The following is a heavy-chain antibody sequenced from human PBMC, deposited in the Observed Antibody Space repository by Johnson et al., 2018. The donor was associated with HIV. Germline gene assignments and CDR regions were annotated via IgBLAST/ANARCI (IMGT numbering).Heavy chain of an antibody. D-gene: IGHD2-2*02. CDR1: GFTFSSYA. CDR2: ISYDGSNK. CDR3: ARDRVPAAIGLAYRGAFDI. V-gene: IGHV3-30*04. Sequence: VQLVESGGGVVQPGRSLRLSCAASGFTFSSYAMHWVRQAPGKGLEWVAVISYDGSNKYYADSVKGRFTISRDNSKNTLYLQMNSLRAEDTAVYYCARDRVPAAIGLAYRGAFDIWGQGTMVTVSS. J-gene: IGHJ3*02.